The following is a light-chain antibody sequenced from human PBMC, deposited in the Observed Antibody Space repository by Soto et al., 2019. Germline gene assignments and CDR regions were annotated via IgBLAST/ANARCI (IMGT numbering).Light chain of an antibody. CDR2: DTS. Sequence: EIVLTQSPGTLSLSPGERATLSCRAGQSVSRTYLAWYQQKPGQAPRLLIYDTSSRAAGIPDRFSGSGSGTDFTLTISRLEPEDSAVYSCQHYGGSPPTFGQGTKVEIK. V-gene: IGKV3-20*01. CDR3: QHYGGSPPT. J-gene: IGKJ1*01. CDR1: QSVSRTY.